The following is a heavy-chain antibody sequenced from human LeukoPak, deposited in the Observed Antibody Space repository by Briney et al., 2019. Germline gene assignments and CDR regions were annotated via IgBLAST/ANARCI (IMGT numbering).Heavy chain of an antibody. CDR2: IIPIFGTA. D-gene: IGHD3-16*02. CDR3: ASLGRYYDYVWGSYRYFDY. V-gene: IGHV1-69*05. CDR1: GGTFRNSA. Sequence: ASVKVSCKASGGTFRNSAISWVRQAPGQGLEWMGGIIPIFGTANYAQKFQGRVTMTRDMSTSTVYMELSSLRSEDTAVYYCASLGRYYDYVWGSYRYFDYWGQGTLVTVSS. J-gene: IGHJ4*02.